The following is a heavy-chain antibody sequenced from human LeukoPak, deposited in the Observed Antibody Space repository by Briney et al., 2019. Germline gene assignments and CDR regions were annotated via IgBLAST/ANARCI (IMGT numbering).Heavy chain of an antibody. Sequence: GGSLRLSCAASGFTFSTYWMRWVRQAPGKGLVWVSLINPDGSDTSYADSVKGRFTISRDNAKNTLYLQMNSLRDEDTGMFYCARALGTPSAAYWGQGTLVTVSS. CDR1: GFTFSTYW. CDR3: ARALGTPSAAY. V-gene: IGHV3-74*01. CDR2: INPDGSDT. J-gene: IGHJ4*02. D-gene: IGHD1-7*01.